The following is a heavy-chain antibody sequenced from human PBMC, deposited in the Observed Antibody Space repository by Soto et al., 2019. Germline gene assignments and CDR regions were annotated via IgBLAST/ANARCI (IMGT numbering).Heavy chain of an antibody. D-gene: IGHD6-19*01. CDR1: SGSIRSSNW. Sequence: QVQLQESGPGLVKPSGTLSLTCAVSSGSIRSSNWWSWVRQPPGKGLEWIGEIYHRGSTNYNPAPKSRVTIPVDKSTNQYSLKLSSVTAADTAVYYCARVRQWLAGKDAFDIWGQGTMVTVSS. J-gene: IGHJ3*02. CDR3: ARVRQWLAGKDAFDI. CDR2: IYHRGST. V-gene: IGHV4-4*02.